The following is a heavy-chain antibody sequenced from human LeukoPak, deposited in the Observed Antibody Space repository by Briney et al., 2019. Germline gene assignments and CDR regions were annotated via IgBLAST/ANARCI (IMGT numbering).Heavy chain of an antibody. D-gene: IGHD3-22*01. CDR1: GGSISTYY. J-gene: IGHJ4*02. Sequence: SETLSLTCTVSGGSISTYYWSWIRQSAGKGLEWIGRIHTSGSTDYNPSLRSRVTISVDTSKNQFSLKLSSVTAADTAVYYCARGFPRYYYDSSGYLYYFDYWGQGTLVTVSS. V-gene: IGHV4-4*07. CDR2: IHTSGST. CDR3: ARGFPRYYYDSSGYLYYFDY.